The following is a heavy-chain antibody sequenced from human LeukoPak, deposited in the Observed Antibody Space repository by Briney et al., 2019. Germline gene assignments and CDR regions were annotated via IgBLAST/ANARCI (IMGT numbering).Heavy chain of an antibody. D-gene: IGHD3-10*01. J-gene: IGHJ5*02. CDR1: GFTFSSYA. CDR3: ARPLTTFYGSGSYYL. V-gene: IGHV3-30-3*01. CDR2: ISYDGSNK. Sequence: GGSLRLSCAASGFTFSSYAMHWVRQAPGKGLEWVAVISYDGSNKYYADSEKGRFTISRDNSKNTLYLQMNSLRAEDAAVYYCARPLTTFYGSGSYYLWGQGTLVTVSS.